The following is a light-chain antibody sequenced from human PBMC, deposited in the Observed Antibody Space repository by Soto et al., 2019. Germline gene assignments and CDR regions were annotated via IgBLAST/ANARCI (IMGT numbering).Light chain of an antibody. Sequence: DIQMTQSPSTLSASVGDRVTITCRASQSISNWLAWYQQKPGKAPKVLIYKTSMVESGVPPRFSGSGSGTEFTITIRSLQPDDFATYYCQQYNSYSWTFGQGTKVEIK. CDR3: QQYNSYSWT. CDR2: KTS. CDR1: QSISNW. V-gene: IGKV1-5*03. J-gene: IGKJ1*01.